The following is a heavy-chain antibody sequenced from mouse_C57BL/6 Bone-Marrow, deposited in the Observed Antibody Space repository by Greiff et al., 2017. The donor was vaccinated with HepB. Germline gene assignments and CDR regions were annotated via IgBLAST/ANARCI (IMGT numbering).Heavy chain of an antibody. V-gene: IGHV2-2*01. CDR2: IWSGGST. CDR1: GFSLTSYG. CDR3: ARKRYGSSNWYFDV. D-gene: IGHD1-1*01. J-gene: IGHJ1*03. Sequence: QVQLKQSGPGLVQPSQSLSITCTVSGFSLTSYGVHWVRQSPGKGLEWLGVIWSGGSTDYNAAFISRLSISKDNSKSQVFFKMNSLQADDTAIYYCARKRYGSSNWYFDVWGTGTTVTVSS.